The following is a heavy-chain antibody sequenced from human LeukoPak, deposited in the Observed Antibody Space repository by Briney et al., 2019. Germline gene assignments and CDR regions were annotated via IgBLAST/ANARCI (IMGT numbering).Heavy chain of an antibody. J-gene: IGHJ4*02. V-gene: IGHV4-59*01. CDR3: ARNPKDIVVVPAAWFDY. CDR2: IYYSGST. D-gene: IGHD2-2*01. CDR1: GGSISSYY. Sequence: SETLSLTCTVSGGSISSYYWSWIRQPPGKGLEWIGYIYYSGSTSYNPSLKSRVTISVDTSKNQFSLKLSSVTAADTAVYYCARNPKDIVVVPAAWFDYWGQGTLVTVSS.